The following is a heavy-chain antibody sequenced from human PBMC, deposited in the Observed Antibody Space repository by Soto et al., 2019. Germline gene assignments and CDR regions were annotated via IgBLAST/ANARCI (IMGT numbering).Heavy chain of an antibody. D-gene: IGHD3-22*01. V-gene: IGHV3-33*01. CDR1: GFTFSSYG. Sequence: GGSLRLSCAASGFTFSSYGMHWVRQAPGKGLEWVAVIWYDGSNKYYADSVKGRFTISRDNSKNTLYLQMNSLRAEDTAVYYCARREITMIVVDYQSDYYYYGMDVWGQGTTVTVSS. CDR2: IWYDGSNK. J-gene: IGHJ6*02. CDR3: ARREITMIVVDYQSDYYYYGMDV.